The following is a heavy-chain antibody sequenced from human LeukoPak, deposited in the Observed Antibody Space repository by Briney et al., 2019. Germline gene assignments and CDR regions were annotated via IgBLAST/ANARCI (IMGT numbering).Heavy chain of an antibody. CDR3: ARWGAAAGTEFYYYYYGMDV. V-gene: IGHV1-69*10. CDR1: GGSFSRYT. Sequence: SVKVSCKASGGSFSRYTINWVRQAPGQGLEWMGEINPIADIASYAQKFLGRVTITADKSTSTAYMELNSLRSEDTAVYYCARWGAAAGTEFYYYYYGMDVWGQGTTVTVSS. J-gene: IGHJ6*02. D-gene: IGHD6-13*01. CDR2: INPIADIA.